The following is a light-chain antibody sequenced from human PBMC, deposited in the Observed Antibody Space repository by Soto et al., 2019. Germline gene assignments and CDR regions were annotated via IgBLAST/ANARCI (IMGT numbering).Light chain of an antibody. J-gene: IGKJ1*01. CDR1: QSISSW. Sequence: DIQMTQSPSTLSASVGDRVTITCRASQSISSWLAWYQQKPGKAPKLLIYKASSLESGVPSRVSGSGSGTEFTLTISSLQPYDFATYYCQQYNSYSWTFGQGTKVEIK. CDR2: KAS. CDR3: QQYNSYSWT. V-gene: IGKV1-5*03.